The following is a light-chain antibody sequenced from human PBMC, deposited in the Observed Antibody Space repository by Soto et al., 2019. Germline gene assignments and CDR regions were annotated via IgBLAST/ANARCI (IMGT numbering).Light chain of an antibody. CDR2: GAS. V-gene: IGKV3-20*01. J-gene: IGKJ3*01. CDR1: QSVSSSY. CDR3: QQYGSSPFT. Sequence: ETVLTQSPGTLSLSPGERATLACRASQSVSSSYLAWYQQKPGQAPRLLLYGASSRATGIPDRFSGSGSGTDFTLTISSLEPEDSAVYYCQQYGSSPFTFGPGTKVDIK.